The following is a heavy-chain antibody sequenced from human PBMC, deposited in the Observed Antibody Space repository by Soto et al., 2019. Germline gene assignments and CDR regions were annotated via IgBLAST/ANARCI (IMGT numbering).Heavy chain of an antibody. CDR2: INAGNGNT. CDR1: GYTFTRYA. D-gene: IGHD2-2*01. V-gene: IGHV1-3*01. CDR3: AGDPCITSSPDY. J-gene: IGHJ4*02. Sequence: QVQLVQSGAEVKKPGASVKVSCKASGYTFTRYAMPWVRQAPGQRLEWMGWINAGNGNTKYSQKCQGRVTITRETSASTAYMELSSLRSEDTAVDYCAGDPCITSSPDYRGQGTLVTVSS.